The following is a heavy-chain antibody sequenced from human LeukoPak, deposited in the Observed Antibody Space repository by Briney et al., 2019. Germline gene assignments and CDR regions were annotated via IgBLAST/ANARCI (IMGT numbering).Heavy chain of an antibody. Sequence: GGSLRLSCAASGFTFSSYSMNWFRQAPGKGLEWVSSISSSSSYIYYADSVKGRFTISRDNAKNSLYLQMNSLRAEDTAVYYCARGGSSWRFDYWGQGTLVTVSS. CDR2: ISSSSSYI. D-gene: IGHD6-13*01. CDR1: GFTFSSYS. CDR3: ARGGSSWRFDY. V-gene: IGHV3-21*01. J-gene: IGHJ4*02.